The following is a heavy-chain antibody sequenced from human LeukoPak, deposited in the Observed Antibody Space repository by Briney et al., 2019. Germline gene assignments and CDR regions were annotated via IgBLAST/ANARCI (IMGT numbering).Heavy chain of an antibody. CDR2: ISSNGGST. V-gene: IGHV3-64*01. D-gene: IGHD4-17*01. CDR1: GFTFSSYA. J-gene: IGHJ4*02. CDR3: ARETDYGDFDY. Sequence: GGSLRLSCAASGFTFSSYAMHWVRQAPGKGLEYVSAISSNGGSTYCANSVKGRFTISRDNSKNTLYLQMGSLRAEDMAVYYCARETDYGDFDYWGQGTLVTVSS.